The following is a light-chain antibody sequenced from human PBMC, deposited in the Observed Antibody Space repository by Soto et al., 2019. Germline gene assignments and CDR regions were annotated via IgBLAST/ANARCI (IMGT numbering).Light chain of an antibody. CDR3: LQDFNFPPT. CDR2: DAS. CDR1: QGIRND. V-gene: IGKV1-6*01. Sequence: AIQMTQSPSYLSASVGDTVTITCRASQGIRNDLGWYQQKPGKAPTLLIYDASTLHSEVPARFSGSASGADFTLTISGLQPEDFATYFCLQDFNFPPTFGQGTKVEIK. J-gene: IGKJ1*01.